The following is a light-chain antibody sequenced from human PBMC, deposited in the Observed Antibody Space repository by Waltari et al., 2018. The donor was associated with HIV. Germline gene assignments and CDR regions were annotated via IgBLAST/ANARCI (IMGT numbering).Light chain of an antibody. CDR2: RHD. Sequence: QSVLTQPPSASGTPGQRVTISCSGSSSNIGSNYLYWYQQGQGAPPKLLIYRHDQRPSVVPDRVSGSKSGTSASLAISGLLSEDEADYYCAVLDDSLSGWVFGGGTKLTVL. CDR3: AVLDDSLSGWV. J-gene: IGLJ3*02. CDR1: SSNIGSNY. V-gene: IGLV1-47*01.